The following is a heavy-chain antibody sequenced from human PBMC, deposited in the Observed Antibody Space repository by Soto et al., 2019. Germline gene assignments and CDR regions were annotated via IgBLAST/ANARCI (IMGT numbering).Heavy chain of an antibody. D-gene: IGHD6-6*01. V-gene: IGHV3-23*01. CDR1: GFTFSSYA. CDR3: AKDPFVPSKSGPTTPFGWLDP. Sequence: GGSLRLSCAASGFTFSSYAMSWVRQAPGKGLEWVSAISGSGGSTYYADSVKGRFTISRDNSKNTLYLQMNSLRAEDTAVYYCAKDPFVPSKSGPTTPFGWLDPWGQGTLVTVSS. CDR2: ISGSGGST. J-gene: IGHJ5*02.